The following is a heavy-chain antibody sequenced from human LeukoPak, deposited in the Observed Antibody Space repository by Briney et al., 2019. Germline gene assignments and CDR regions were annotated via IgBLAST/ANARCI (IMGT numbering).Heavy chain of an antibody. CDR2: ISYDGSEQ. J-gene: IGHJ4*02. D-gene: IGHD3/OR15-3a*01. CDR3: ARERTGFYAEY. Sequence: GSLRLSCAASGFTFNTYTMNWVRQAPGKGLEWVALISYDGSEQHYADSVKGRFTISRDSPTNTLYLQMNTLRPEDTAVYYCARERTGFYAEYWGQGTLVTVSS. CDR1: GFTFNTYT. V-gene: IGHV3-30*04.